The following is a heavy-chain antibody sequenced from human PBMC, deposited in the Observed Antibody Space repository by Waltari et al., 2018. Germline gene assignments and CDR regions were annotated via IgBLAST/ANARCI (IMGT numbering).Heavy chain of an antibody. J-gene: IGHJ4*02. D-gene: IGHD3-3*01. Sequence: KASGGTFSSYAISWVRQAPGQGLEWMGRIIPILGIANYAQKFQGRVTITADKSTSTAYMELSSLRSEDTAVYYCARDFRNYDFWSGPLTYYFDYWGQGTLVTVSS. CDR3: ARDFRNYDFWSGPLTYYFDY. CDR2: IIPILGIA. V-gene: IGHV1-69*04. CDR1: GGTFSSYA.